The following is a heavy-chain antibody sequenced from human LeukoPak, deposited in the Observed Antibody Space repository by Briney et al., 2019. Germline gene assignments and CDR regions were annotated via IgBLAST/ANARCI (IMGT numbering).Heavy chain of an antibody. J-gene: IGHJ4*02. Sequence: GGSLRLSCTASGFTFSNYDMTWFRQAPGKGVQWVSTINTRGDDIHDADSFKGRFTISRDNAKNSLYLQMNNLRAEDTAVYYCARHETGPYFDYWGQGTLVTVSS. V-gene: IGHV3-21*01. CDR3: ARHETGPYFDY. CDR2: INTRGDDI. D-gene: IGHD1-1*01. CDR1: GFTFSNYD.